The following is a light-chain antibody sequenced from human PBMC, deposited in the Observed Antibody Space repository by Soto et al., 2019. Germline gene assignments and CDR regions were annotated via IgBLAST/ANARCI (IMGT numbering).Light chain of an antibody. J-gene: IGKJ5*01. CDR3: QQPNTLPFT. Sequence: DIQLTQSPSLLSSSVGDRVTIACRASHDISTYLAWYQQKPGKAPKLMIYEASTLQSGVPSRFSGSGSGTEFTLTISGLLPEDFATYHCQQPNTLPFTFGQGTRLEI. V-gene: IGKV1-9*01. CDR1: HDISTY. CDR2: EAS.